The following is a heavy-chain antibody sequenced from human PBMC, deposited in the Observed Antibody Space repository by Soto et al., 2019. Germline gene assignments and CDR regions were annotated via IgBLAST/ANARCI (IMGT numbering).Heavy chain of an antibody. D-gene: IGHD6-6*01. Sequence: KTSETLSLTCTVSGGSISSYYCSWIRQPPGKGLEWIGYIYYSGSTNYNPSLKSRVTISVDTSKNQFSLKLSSVTAADTAVYYCARDRGSSRTFDYWGQGTLVTVSS. V-gene: IGHV4-59*01. J-gene: IGHJ4*02. CDR2: IYYSGST. CDR1: GGSISSYY. CDR3: ARDRGSSRTFDY.